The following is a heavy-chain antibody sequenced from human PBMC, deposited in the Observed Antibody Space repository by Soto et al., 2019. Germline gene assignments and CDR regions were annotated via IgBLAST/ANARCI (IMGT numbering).Heavy chain of an antibody. D-gene: IGHD6-19*01. Sequence: GGSLRLSCAASGFTFSSYAMSWVRQAPGKGLEWVSAISGSGGSTYYADSVKGRFTISRDNSKNTLYLQMNSLRAEDTAVYYCAKPRAQYSSGFFYFDYWGQGTLVTVSS. J-gene: IGHJ4*02. CDR1: GFTFSSYA. CDR3: AKPRAQYSSGFFYFDY. V-gene: IGHV3-23*01. CDR2: ISGSGGST.